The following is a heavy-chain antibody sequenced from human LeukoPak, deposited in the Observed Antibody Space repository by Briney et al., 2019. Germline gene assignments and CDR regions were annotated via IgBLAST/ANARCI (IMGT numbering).Heavy chain of an antibody. V-gene: IGHV3-23*01. CDR3: AKGRTVTTFLDY. D-gene: IGHD4-17*01. CDR1: GFTFSGYA. CDR2: ISGSGGST. Sequence: GGSLRLSCAASGFTFSGYAMSWVRQAPGKGLEWVSAISGSGGSTYYADSVKGRFTISRDNSKNTLYLQMNSLRAEDTAVYYCAKGRTVTTFLDYWGQGTLVTVSS. J-gene: IGHJ4*02.